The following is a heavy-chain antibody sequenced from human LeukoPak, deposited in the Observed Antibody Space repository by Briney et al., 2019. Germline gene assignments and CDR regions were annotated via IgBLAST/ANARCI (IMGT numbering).Heavy chain of an antibody. D-gene: IGHD4-23*01. V-gene: IGHV3-23*01. CDR1: EFSFSSYA. Sequence: HPGGSLRLSCAASEFSFSSYAMTWVRQAPGKGLEWVSAISASGGSTYYADSVKGRFTISRDNSKDTLYLQMNSLRAEDTAVYYCARDARQRTSYGGNTPGYWGQGTLVTVSS. J-gene: IGHJ4*02. CDR2: ISASGGST. CDR3: ARDARQRTSYGGNTPGY.